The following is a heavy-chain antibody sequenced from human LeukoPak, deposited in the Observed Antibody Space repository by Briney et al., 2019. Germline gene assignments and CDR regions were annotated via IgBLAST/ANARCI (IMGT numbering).Heavy chain of an antibody. CDR1: GFTFSSYW. D-gene: IGHD6-6*01. CDR2: IEQDGSEK. V-gene: IGHV3-7*05. J-gene: IGHJ5*02. Sequence: PGGSLRLSCAASGFTFSSYWMSWVRQAPGKGLEWVANIEQDGSEKYYVDSVKGRFTISRDNAKNSLYLQMNSLRAEDTAVYYCAIYSIAARGWFDPWGQGTLVTVSS. CDR3: AIYSIAARGWFDP.